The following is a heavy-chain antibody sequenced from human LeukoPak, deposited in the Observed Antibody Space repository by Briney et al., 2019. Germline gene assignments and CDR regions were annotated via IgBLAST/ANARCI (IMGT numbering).Heavy chain of an antibody. D-gene: IGHD3-22*01. CDR3: ARDYYYDSSGYYCGPLEFDY. CDR1: GFTFSRYA. CDR2: ISSNGGST. Sequence: GGSLRLSCAASGFTFSRYAMHWVRQAPGKGLEYVSAISSNGGSTYYANSVKGRFTISRDNSKNTLYLQMSSLRAEDMAVYYCARDYYYDSSGYYCGPLEFDYWGQGTLVTVSS. V-gene: IGHV3-64*01. J-gene: IGHJ4*02.